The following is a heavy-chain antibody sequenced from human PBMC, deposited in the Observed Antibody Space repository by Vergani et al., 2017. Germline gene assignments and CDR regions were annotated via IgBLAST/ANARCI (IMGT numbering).Heavy chain of an antibody. V-gene: IGHV3-23*04. CDR3: AKNSKSIAVAGASVLPN. Sequence: VQLVESGGGVVQPGRSLRLSCAASGFTFSSYGMHWVRQAPGKGLEWVSAISGSGGSTYYADSVKGRFTISRDNSKNTLYLQMNSLRAEDTAVYYCAKNSKSIAVAGASVLPNWGQGTLVTVSS. D-gene: IGHD6-19*01. J-gene: IGHJ4*02. CDR1: GFTFSSYG. CDR2: ISGSGGST.